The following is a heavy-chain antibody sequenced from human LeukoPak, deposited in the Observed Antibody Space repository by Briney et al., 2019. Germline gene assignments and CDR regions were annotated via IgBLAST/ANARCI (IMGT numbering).Heavy chain of an antibody. V-gene: IGHV1-2*02. Sequence: ASVKVSCKASGYTFTGYYMHWVRQAPGQGLEWMGWINPNSGGTNYTQKFQGRVTMTRDTSISTAYMELSRLRSDDTAVYYCARALGYCTNGVCYIDEYFHHWGQGTLVTVSS. CDR3: ARALGYCTNGVCYIDEYFHH. D-gene: IGHD2-8*01. CDR2: INPNSGGT. CDR1: GYTFTGYY. J-gene: IGHJ1*01.